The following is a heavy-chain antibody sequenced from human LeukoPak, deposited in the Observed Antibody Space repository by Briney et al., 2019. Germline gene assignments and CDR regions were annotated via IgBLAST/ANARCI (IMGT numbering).Heavy chain of an antibody. Sequence: PGGSLRLSCEASGFTFSSYGMHWVRQAPGKGLEWVAVMCFDGSNKYYADSVKGRFTISRDNSKNTLYLQMNSLRAEDTAVYYCARGTSAGSGWSFDYWGQGTLVTVSS. V-gene: IGHV3-33*01. J-gene: IGHJ4*02. CDR2: MCFDGSNK. D-gene: IGHD6-19*01. CDR1: GFTFSSYG. CDR3: ARGTSAGSGWSFDY.